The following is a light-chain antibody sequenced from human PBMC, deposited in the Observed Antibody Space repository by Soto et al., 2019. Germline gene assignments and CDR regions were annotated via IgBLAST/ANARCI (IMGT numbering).Light chain of an antibody. CDR3: QQYNSYPWT. CDR2: KAS. J-gene: IGKJ1*01. CDR1: QSISSW. V-gene: IGKV1-5*03. Sequence: DIHITQSPSTLSASVGDRVTITCRASQSISSWLAWYRQKPGKAPKLLIYKASSLESGVPSRFSGSGSGTEFTLTISSLQPDDFATYYCQQYNSYPWTFGQGTKVDIK.